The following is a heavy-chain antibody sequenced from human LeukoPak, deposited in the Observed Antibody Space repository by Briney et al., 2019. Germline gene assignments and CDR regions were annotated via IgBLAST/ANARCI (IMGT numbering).Heavy chain of an antibody. CDR1: GFTFSSYG. D-gene: IGHD2-2*01. V-gene: IGHV3-30*18. CDR2: ISYDGSNK. J-gene: IGHJ6*02. Sequence: GGSLRLSCAASGFTFSSYGMHWVRQAPGKGLEWVAVISYDGSNKYYADSVKGRFTISRDNSKNTLYLQMNSLRAEDTAVYYCAKDLGYCSSTSCANYYYGMDVWGQGTTVTVSS. CDR3: AKDLGYCSSTSCANYYYGMDV.